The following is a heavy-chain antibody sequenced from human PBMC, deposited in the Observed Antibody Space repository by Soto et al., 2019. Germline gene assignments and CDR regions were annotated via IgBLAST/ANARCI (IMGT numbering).Heavy chain of an antibody. CDR2: INPNSGGT. J-gene: IGHJ6*02. D-gene: IGHD2-2*01. CDR3: AREGCRSTSCYGMDV. Sequence: ASVKVSCKASGYTFTGYYMHWVRQAPGQGLEWMGWINPNSGGTNYAQKFQGWVTMTRDTSISTAYMELSRLRSDGTAVYYCAREGCRSTSCYGMDVWGQGTTVTVSS. CDR1: GYTFTGYY. V-gene: IGHV1-2*04.